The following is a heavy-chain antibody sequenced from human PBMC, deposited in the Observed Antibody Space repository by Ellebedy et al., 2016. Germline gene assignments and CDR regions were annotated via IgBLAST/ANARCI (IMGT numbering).Heavy chain of an antibody. CDR1: GFTFDDYA. CDR3: AKDDSSSWYGFIDY. D-gene: IGHD6-13*01. CDR2: ISWNSGSI. V-gene: IGHV3-9*01. J-gene: IGHJ4*02. Sequence: GGSLRLSCAASGFTFDDYAMHWVRQAPGKGLEWVSGISWNSGSIGYADSVKGRFTISRDNAKNSLYLQMNSLRAEDTALYYCAKDDSSSWYGFIDYWGQGTLVTVSS.